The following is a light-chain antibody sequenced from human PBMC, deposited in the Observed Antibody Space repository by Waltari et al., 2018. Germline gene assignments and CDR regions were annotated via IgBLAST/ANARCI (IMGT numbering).Light chain of an antibody. CDR3: QQRSVRPLT. J-gene: IGKJ4*01. Sequence: DIILTQSPGTLSLSPGERATLSCRASQSLDTYLAWYQQKPGQAPTLSIYDASKRAAGAPARFSGGGSGTDFTLTITTLESEDSAVYYCQQRSVRPLTFGGGTRLEIK. CDR2: DAS. CDR1: QSLDTY. V-gene: IGKV3-11*01.